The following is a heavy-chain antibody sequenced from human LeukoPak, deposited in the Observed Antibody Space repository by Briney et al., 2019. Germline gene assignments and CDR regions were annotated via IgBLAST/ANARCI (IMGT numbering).Heavy chain of an antibody. D-gene: IGHD4-17*01. V-gene: IGHV4-31*03. Sequence: SQTLSLTCTVSGGSISSGGYYWSWIRQRPGKGLEWIGYIYYSGSTYYNPSLKSRVTISVDTSKNQFSLKLSSVTAADTAVYYCARAGLRDYAFDYWGQGTLVTVSS. CDR3: ARAGLRDYAFDY. CDR1: GGSISSGGYY. CDR2: IYYSGST. J-gene: IGHJ4*02.